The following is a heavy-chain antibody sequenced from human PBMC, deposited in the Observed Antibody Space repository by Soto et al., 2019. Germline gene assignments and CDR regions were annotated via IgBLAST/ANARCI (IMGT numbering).Heavy chain of an antibody. CDR3: ARDWAGLNSYGFDY. D-gene: IGHD5-18*01. J-gene: IGHJ4*02. CDR2: IVVGSGNT. CDR1: GFTFISSA. Sequence: SVKVSCKASGFTFISSAMQWVRQARGQRLEWIGWIVVGSGNTNYAQKWQDRLTITRDTSASTVYMELSGLRSEDTAVYYCARDWAGLNSYGFDYWGQGTLVTVSS. V-gene: IGHV1-58*02.